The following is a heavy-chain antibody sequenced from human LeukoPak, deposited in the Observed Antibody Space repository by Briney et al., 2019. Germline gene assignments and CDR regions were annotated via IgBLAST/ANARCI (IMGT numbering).Heavy chain of an antibody. D-gene: IGHD3-10*01. Sequence: ASVKVSCKASGYTLTSYDINWVRQATGQGLEWMGWMNPNSGNTGYAQKFQGRVTMTRNTSISTAYMELSSLRSEDTAVYYCARSSLWFGEFRGAFDIWGQGTMVTVSS. V-gene: IGHV1-8*01. J-gene: IGHJ3*02. CDR1: GYTLTSYD. CDR3: ARSSLWFGEFRGAFDI. CDR2: MNPNSGNT.